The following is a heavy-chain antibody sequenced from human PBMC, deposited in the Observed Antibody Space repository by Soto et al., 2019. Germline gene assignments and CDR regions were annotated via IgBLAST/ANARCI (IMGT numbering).Heavy chain of an antibody. CDR2: TYYRSKWYN. Sequence: PSQTLSLTCAISGDSVSSNSAAWNWIRQSPSRGLEWLGRTYYRSKWYNDYAVSVKSRITINPDTSKNQFSLQLNSVTPEDTAVDYCARGIAVADLNWFDPWGQGTLVTVSS. CDR3: ARGIAVADLNWFDP. D-gene: IGHD6-19*01. CDR1: GDSVSSNSAA. J-gene: IGHJ5*02. V-gene: IGHV6-1*01.